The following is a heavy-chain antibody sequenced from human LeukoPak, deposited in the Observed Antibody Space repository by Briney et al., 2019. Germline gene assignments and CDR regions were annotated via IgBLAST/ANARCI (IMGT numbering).Heavy chain of an antibody. CDR3: ARVFSTTMAGIVDY. J-gene: IGHJ4*02. V-gene: IGHV3-11*01. CDR2: IGSSGTII. CDR1: GFRFSDYY. Sequence: GGSLRLSCVTSGFRFSDYYMSWFRQAPGKGLEWVSYIGSSGTIIYYADSVKGRFTISRDNAKNSLYLQMNSLRAEDTAVYYCARVFSTTMAGIVDYWGQGTLVTVSS. D-gene: IGHD6-19*01.